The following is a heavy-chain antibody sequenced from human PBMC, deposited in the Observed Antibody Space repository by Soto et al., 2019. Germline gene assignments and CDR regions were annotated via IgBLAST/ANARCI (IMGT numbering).Heavy chain of an antibody. CDR1: GGSISSGGYY. CDR2: IYYSGST. CDR3: ARLRLRYFDLDY. V-gene: IGHV4-31*03. Sequence: QVQLQESGPGLVKPSQTLSLTCTVYGGSISSGGYYWSWIRQHPGKGLEWIGYIYYSGSTYYNPSLKSRVTISVDTSKNQFSLKLRSVTAADTAVYYCARLRLRYFDLDYWGQGTLVTVSS. D-gene: IGHD3-9*01. J-gene: IGHJ4*02.